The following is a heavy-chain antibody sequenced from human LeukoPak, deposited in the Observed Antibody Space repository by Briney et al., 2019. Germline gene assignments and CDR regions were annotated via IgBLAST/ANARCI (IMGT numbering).Heavy chain of an antibody. CDR1: GYTFTSYY. CDR2: INPSGGST. CDR3: AREPGGNFMDV. Sequence: ASVKVSCKASGYTFTSYYMHWVRQAPGQGLEWMGIINPSGGSTNYAQKLQGRVTMTTDTSTSTAYMELRGLRSDDTAVYYCAREPGGNFMDVWGKGTTVTVSS. V-gene: IGHV1-46*01. J-gene: IGHJ6*03. D-gene: IGHD4-23*01.